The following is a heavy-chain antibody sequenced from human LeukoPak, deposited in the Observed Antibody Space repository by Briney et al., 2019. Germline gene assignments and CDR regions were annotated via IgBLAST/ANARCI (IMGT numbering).Heavy chain of an antibody. CDR2: IIPILGIA. CDR1: GGTFSSYA. D-gene: IGHD6-13*01. V-gene: IGHV1-69*04. Sequence: GASVKVSCKASGGTFSSYAISWVRQAPGQGLEWMGRIIPILGIANYAQKFQGRVTITADKSTSTAYMELSSLRSEDTAVYYCARDIRFSSWYAFDIWGQGTMVTVSS. CDR3: ARDIRFSSWYAFDI. J-gene: IGHJ3*02.